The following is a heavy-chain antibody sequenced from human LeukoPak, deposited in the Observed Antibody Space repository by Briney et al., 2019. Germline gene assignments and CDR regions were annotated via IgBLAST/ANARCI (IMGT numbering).Heavy chain of an antibody. V-gene: IGHV3-48*03. J-gene: IGHJ4*02. CDR1: GFTFSSYE. D-gene: IGHD3-9*01. Sequence: GGSLRLSCAASGFTFSSYEMNWVRQAPGKGLEWVSYISSSGSTIYYADSVKGRFTISRDNAKNSLYLQMNSLRAEDTAVYYCARDRYYDILTGYIWGQGTLVTVSS. CDR2: ISSSGSTI. CDR3: ARDRYYDILTGYI.